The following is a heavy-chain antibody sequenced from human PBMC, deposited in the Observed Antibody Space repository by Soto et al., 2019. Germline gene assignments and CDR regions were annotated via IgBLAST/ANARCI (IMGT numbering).Heavy chain of an antibody. J-gene: IGHJ6*02. V-gene: IGHV1-3*01. Sequence: ASVKVSCKASGYTFTNYAIHWVRQAPGQRLEWMGWIHAGNGNTKYSQKFQGRVTIIRDTSASTAYMELSSLRSEDTAVYYCARGGMTLYYYYDMDVWGQGPTVTV. CDR3: ARGGMTLYYYYDMDV. CDR2: IHAGNGNT. CDR1: GYTFTNYA.